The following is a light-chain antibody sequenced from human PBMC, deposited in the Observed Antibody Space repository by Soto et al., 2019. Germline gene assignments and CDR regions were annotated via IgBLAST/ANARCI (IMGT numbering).Light chain of an antibody. Sequence: QSALTQPRSVSGSPGQSVTISCTGTSTDVGGYNYVSWYQQHPGKVPKLMIYDVSKRPSGVPDRFSGSKSGNTASLTISGLQAEDEADYYGCSYAGRDTLDVFGSGTKLTVL. CDR2: DVS. V-gene: IGLV2-11*01. J-gene: IGLJ1*01. CDR1: STDVGGYNY. CDR3: CSYAGRDTLDV.